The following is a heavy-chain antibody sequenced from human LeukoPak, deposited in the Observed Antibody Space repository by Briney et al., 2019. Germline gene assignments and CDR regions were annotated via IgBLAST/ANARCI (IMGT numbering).Heavy chain of an antibody. J-gene: IGHJ4*02. CDR3: ARGGDSGYVY. CDR1: GGSFSGYY. V-gene: IGHV4-34*01. Sequence: SETLSLTCAVYGGSFSGYYWSWIRQPPGKGLEWNGEINHSGSTNYNPSLKSRVTISVDTSKNQFSLKLSSVTAADTAVYYCARGGDSGYVYWGQGTLVTVSS. D-gene: IGHD5-12*01. CDR2: INHSGST.